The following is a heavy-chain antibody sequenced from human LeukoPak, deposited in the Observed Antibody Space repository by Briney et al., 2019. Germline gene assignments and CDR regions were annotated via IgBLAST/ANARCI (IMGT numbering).Heavy chain of an antibody. J-gene: IGHJ6*02. D-gene: IGHD2-15*01. CDR2: IYHSGST. V-gene: IGHV4-34*01. CDR3: ARAKVVAATFYYSHGMDV. Sequence: PSETLSLTCAVYGGSFSGYYWSWIRQPPGKGLEWIGEIYHSGSTNYNPSLKSRVTISVDTSKNQFSLKLSSVTAADTGVYYCARAKVVAATFYYSHGMDVWGQGTSVTVSS. CDR1: GGSFSGYY.